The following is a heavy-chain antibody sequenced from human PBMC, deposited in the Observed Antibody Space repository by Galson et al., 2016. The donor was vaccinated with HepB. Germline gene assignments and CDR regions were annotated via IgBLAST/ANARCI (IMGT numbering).Heavy chain of an antibody. CDR1: GGSVSSDNYF. V-gene: IGHV4-61*01. J-gene: IGHJ5*02. D-gene: IGHD6-19*01. Sequence: SETLSLTCSVSGGSVSSDNYFWSWIRQPPGKGLEWIGFIYVSGRTNYNPPLKSRVTISLDTSKNQFSLKLSSVTAADTAVYYCARDGGSGLYTWFDPWGQGTLVTVSS. CDR2: IYVSGRT. CDR3: ARDGGSGLYTWFDP.